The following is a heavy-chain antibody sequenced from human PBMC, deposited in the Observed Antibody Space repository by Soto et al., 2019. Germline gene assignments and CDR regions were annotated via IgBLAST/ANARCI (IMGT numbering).Heavy chain of an antibody. J-gene: IGHJ3*02. D-gene: IGHD2-21*01. CDR2: ISGDGVST. CDR1: GFTFSTYA. V-gene: IGHV3-23*01. CDR3: GQARGCGVFDSYDI. Sequence: GGSLRLSCAASGFTFSTYAMSWVRQAPGKGLEWVSAISGDGVSTYYADSVKGRFTISRDNSINTLYLQMNSLRTEDTAVYYCGQARGCGVFDSYDIWGQGTMVTVSS.